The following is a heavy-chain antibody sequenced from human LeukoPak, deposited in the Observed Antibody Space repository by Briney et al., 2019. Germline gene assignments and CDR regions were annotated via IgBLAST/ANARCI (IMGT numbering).Heavy chain of an antibody. CDR3: ARWKCGYCSSTSPVYMGV. CDR2: ISEYNSNT. J-gene: IGHJ6*03. CDR1: LYTFTRYV. V-gene: IGHV1-18*01. Sequence: SVKVSRKASLYTFTRYVISWVRQAPGQGVEGMGWISEYNSNTNYAQKLQARVTMTTDTSTSTAYMELRSLRSDDTAVYYCARWKCGYCSSTSPVYMGVWGKGTTVTVSS. D-gene: IGHD2-2*03.